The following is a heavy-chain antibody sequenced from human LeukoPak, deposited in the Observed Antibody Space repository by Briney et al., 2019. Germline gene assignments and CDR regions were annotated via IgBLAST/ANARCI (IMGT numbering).Heavy chain of an antibody. Sequence: SETLSLTCAVYGGSFSGYYWSWIRQPPWKGLEWIGEINHSGSTNYNPSLKSRVTISVDTSKNQFSLKLSSVTAADTAVYYCARLRGVVVPALAYWGQGTLVTVSS. J-gene: IGHJ4*02. CDR3: ARLRGVVVPALAY. CDR2: INHSGST. CDR1: GGSFSGYY. D-gene: IGHD2-2*01. V-gene: IGHV4-34*01.